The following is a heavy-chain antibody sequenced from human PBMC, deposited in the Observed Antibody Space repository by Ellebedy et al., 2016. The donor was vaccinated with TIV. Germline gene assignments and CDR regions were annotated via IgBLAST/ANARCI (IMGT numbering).Heavy chain of an antibody. Sequence: PGGSLRLSCAASGFTFSSYAMSWVRQAPGKGLEWVSTISNTGSRTYSADSVEGRFIISRDNSKKTLYLQMNSLRAEDTAVYYCAKGRGGGSDSSAPRYYFDYWGLGTLVTVSS. CDR2: ISNTGSRT. CDR1: GFTFSSYA. V-gene: IGHV3-23*01. D-gene: IGHD3-22*01. CDR3: AKGRGGGSDSSAPRYYFDY. J-gene: IGHJ4*02.